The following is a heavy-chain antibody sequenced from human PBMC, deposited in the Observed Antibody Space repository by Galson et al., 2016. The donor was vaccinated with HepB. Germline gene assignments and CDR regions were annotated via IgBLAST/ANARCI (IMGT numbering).Heavy chain of an antibody. CDR2: MKPDGSGK. CDR1: GFTFSSNW. J-gene: IGHJ4*02. V-gene: IGHV3-7*03. Sequence: SLRLSCAASGFTFSSNWMGWVRQSPGKGLEWVGNMKPDGSGKYYADSVKGRFTISRDNARNSLYLQMNSLRAEDTALYYCARGGGHGFFDYWGQGTQVTVSS. CDR3: ARGGGHGFFDY. D-gene: IGHD3-10*01.